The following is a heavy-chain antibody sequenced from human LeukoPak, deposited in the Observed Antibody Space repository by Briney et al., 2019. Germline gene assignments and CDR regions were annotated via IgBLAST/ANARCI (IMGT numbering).Heavy chain of an antibody. CDR2: ISYDGSNK. J-gene: IGHJ5*02. V-gene: IGHV3-30*01. CDR3: ATKYYDFWSGYFPFDP. CDR1: GFTFSSYA. Sequence: GGSLRLSCAASGFTFSSYAMHWVRQDPGKGLEWVAVISYDGSNKYYADSVKGRFTISRDNSKNTLYLQMNSLRAEDTAVCYCATKYYDFWSGYFPFDPWGQGTLVTVSS. D-gene: IGHD3-3*01.